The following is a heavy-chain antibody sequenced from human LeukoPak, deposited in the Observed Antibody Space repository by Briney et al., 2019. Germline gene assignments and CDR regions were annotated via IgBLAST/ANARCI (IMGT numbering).Heavy chain of an antibody. D-gene: IGHD3-10*01. J-gene: IGHJ4*01. V-gene: IGHV3-11*01. CDR3: ARRVGDRLLWFGELYYFDY. CDR2: ISSSGSTI. Sequence: PGGSLRLSCAASGFTFSDYYMSWIRQAPGKGLEWVSYISSSGSTIYYADSVKGRFTISRDNAKDSLYLQMNSLGAEDTAVYYCARRVGDRLLWFGELYYFDYWGQEPWSPSPQ. CDR1: GFTFSDYY.